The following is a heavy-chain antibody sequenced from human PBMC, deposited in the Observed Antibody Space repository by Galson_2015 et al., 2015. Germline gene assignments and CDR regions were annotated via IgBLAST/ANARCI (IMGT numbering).Heavy chain of an antibody. CDR3: ARDRGIYCSSTSCYEDDDWFDP. V-gene: IGHV1-69*13. J-gene: IGHJ5*02. CDR1: GGTFSSYA. D-gene: IGHD2-2*01. CDR2: IIPIFGTA. Sequence: SVKVSCKASGGTFSSYAISWVRQAPGQGLEWMGGIIPIFGTANYAQKFQGRVTITADESTSTAYMELSSLRSEDTAVYYCARDRGIYCSSTSCYEDDDWFDPWGQGTLVTVSS.